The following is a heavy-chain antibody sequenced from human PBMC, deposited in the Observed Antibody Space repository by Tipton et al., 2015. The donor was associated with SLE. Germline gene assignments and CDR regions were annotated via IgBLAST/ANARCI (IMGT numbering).Heavy chain of an antibody. D-gene: IGHD6-19*01. Sequence: LRLSCTVSGGSVSSGSYYWSWIRQPPGKGLEWIGHIYYSGSTYYNPSLKSRVTISVDTSKNQFSLKLSSVTAADTAVYYCARLIAVGRDYWGQGTLVTVSS. CDR1: GGSVSSGSYY. J-gene: IGHJ4*02. V-gene: IGHV4-61*01. CDR2: IYYSGST. CDR3: ARLIAVGRDY.